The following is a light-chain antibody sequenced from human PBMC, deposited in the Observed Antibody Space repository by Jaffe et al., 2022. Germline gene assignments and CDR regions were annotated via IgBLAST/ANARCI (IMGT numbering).Light chain of an antibody. Sequence: QSVLTQPPSASGTPGQMVTISCSGSNSNIGSNTVNWYQHIPGTAPKLLIHNYNQRPSGVPDRFTGSKSGASASLHISGLQSEDEADYHCAAWDDSLNGVIFGGGTKLTVL. CDR3: AAWDDSLNGVI. J-gene: IGLJ2*01. V-gene: IGLV1-44*01. CDR1: NSNIGSNT. CDR2: NYN.